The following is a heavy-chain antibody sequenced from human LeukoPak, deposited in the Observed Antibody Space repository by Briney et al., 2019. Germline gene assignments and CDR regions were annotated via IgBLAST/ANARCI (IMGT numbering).Heavy chain of an antibody. V-gene: IGHV3-74*01. CDR3: ARGTSAGSPISPFDF. CDR2: IQGDGSNT. D-gene: IGHD6-6*01. CDR1: GFTFSKNW. J-gene: IGHJ4*02. Sequence: PGGSLRLSCVASGFTFSKNWMHWVRQAPGKGLVWVSRIQGDGSNTNYADSVKGRFSISRDNAKNTVYLQMNSLRAEDTGIYYCARGTSAGSPISPFDFWGQGTVVTVSS.